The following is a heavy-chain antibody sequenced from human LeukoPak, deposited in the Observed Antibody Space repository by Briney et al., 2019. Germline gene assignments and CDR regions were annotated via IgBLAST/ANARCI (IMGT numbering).Heavy chain of an antibody. J-gene: IGHJ4*02. V-gene: IGHV3-7*03. CDR1: GFTFNKYW. D-gene: IGHD1-26*01. CDR3: ARDKAEGATKFDS. Sequence: GGSLRLSCAASGFTFNKYWMSWVRQSPKKGLEWVANIKQDGREEYYLDSVKGRFTISRDNTRGSLYLQMTSLGTEDTAVYYCARDKAEGATKFDSWGQGTLVTVSS. CDR2: IKQDGREE.